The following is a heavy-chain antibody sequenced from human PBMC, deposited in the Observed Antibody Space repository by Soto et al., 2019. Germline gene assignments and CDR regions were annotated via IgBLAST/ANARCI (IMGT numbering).Heavy chain of an antibody. CDR2: IDPSDSYT. CDR3: AGLKDYYDSSGYPPVNDY. J-gene: IGHJ4*02. CDR1: GYSFAGYW. D-gene: IGHD3-22*01. V-gene: IGHV5-10-1*01. Sequence: PGESLKISCKGSGYSFAGYWITWVRQKPGKGLEWMGRIDPSDSYTNYSPSFQGHVTISADKSISTAYLQWSSLKASDTAMYYCAGLKDYYDSSGYPPVNDYWGQGTLVTVSS.